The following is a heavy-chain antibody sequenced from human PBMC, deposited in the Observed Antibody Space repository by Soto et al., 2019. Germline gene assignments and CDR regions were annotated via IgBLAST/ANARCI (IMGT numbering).Heavy chain of an antibody. V-gene: IGHV3-30-3*01. J-gene: IGHJ4*02. CDR3: VTGYSSGWYLPCFDY. CDR2: ISYDGRNK. D-gene: IGHD6-19*01. CDR1: GFTFSSYA. Sequence: QVQLVESGGGVVQPGRSLRLSCAASGFTFSSYAMHWVRQAPGKGLEWVAVISYDGRNKYYADSVKGRFTISRDNSKNTLYLQMNSLRAEDTAVYYCVTGYSSGWYLPCFDYWGQGTLVTVSS.